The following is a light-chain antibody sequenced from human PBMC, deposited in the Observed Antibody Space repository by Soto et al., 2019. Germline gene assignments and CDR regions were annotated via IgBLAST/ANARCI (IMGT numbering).Light chain of an antibody. CDR2: DVS. Sequence: QSVLTQPRSVSGSPGQSVTISCTGTSSDVGGYNYVSWYQQHPGKAPKLMIYDVSKRPSGVPDRFSGSKSGNTASLTISGLQAEDEADYYCCSYAGSYTAFGTGTKGTVL. CDR3: CSYAGSYTA. V-gene: IGLV2-11*01. J-gene: IGLJ1*01. CDR1: SSDVGGYNY.